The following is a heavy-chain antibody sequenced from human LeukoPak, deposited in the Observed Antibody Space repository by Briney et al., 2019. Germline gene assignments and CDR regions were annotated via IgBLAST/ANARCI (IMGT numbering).Heavy chain of an antibody. J-gene: IGHJ5*02. Sequence: SETLSLTCAVYGGSFSGYYWSWIRQPPGKGLEWIGEINHSGSTNYNPSLKSRVTISLDTSKNHFSLKMSSVTAADTAVYYCARGKGSGSYSDWFDPWGQGTLVTVSS. CDR3: ARGKGSGSYSDWFDP. CDR1: GGSFSGYY. D-gene: IGHD3-10*01. CDR2: INHSGST. V-gene: IGHV4-34*01.